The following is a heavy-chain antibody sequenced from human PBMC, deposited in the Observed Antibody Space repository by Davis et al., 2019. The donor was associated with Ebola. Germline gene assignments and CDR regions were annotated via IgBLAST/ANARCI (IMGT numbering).Heavy chain of an antibody. CDR1: GFTFSSYA. J-gene: IGHJ4*02. Sequence: GESLKISCSASGFTFSSYAMSWVRQAPGKGLEWVSAISGSGGSTYYADSVKGRFTISRDNSKNTLYLQMNSLRAEDTAVYYCARHDADSGIDYWGQGTLVTVSS. CDR3: ARHDADSGIDY. D-gene: IGHD1-26*01. CDR2: ISGSGGST. V-gene: IGHV3-23*01.